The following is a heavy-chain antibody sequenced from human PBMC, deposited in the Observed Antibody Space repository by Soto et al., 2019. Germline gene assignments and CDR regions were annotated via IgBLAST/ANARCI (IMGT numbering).Heavy chain of an antibody. CDR1: GLPVAGSY. Sequence: PGGSLRLSCAASGLPVAGSYMAWVRQAPGKGLEWASVIYNDGTTYYSQSVEGRFTISRDNSKNTLYLQMDRLRDEDTAVYYCVRPLPSGQTHARDVWGQGTTVTVSS. J-gene: IGHJ6*02. D-gene: IGHD3-10*01. CDR2: IYNDGTT. V-gene: IGHV3-53*01. CDR3: VRPLPSGQTHARDV.